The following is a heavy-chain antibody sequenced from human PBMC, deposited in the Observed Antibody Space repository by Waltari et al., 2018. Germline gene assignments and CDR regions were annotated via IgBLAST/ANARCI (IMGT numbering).Heavy chain of an antibody. CDR3: ARLGPATAPNWFDP. J-gene: IGHJ5*02. D-gene: IGHD4-17*01. Sequence: KPSETLSLTCTVSGGSISSHYWSWIRQPPGKGLEWIGYIYYSGSTNYNPSLKSRVTISVDTSKNQFSLKLSSVTAADTAVYYCARLGPATAPNWFDPWGQGTLVTVSS. CDR1: GGSISSHY. V-gene: IGHV4-59*11. CDR2: IYYSGST.